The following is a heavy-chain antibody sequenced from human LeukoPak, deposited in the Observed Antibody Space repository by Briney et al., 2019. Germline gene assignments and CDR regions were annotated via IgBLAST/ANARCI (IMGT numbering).Heavy chain of an antibody. CDR1: GGSFSGYY. CDR2: INHSGST. Sequence: SETLSLTCAVYGGSFSGYYWSWIRQPPGKGLEWLGEINHSGSTNYNPSLKSRVTISVDTSKNQFSLKLSSVTAADTAVYYCARATWLPVGLYYYDSSGYYYYFDYWGQGTLVTVSS. CDR3: ARATWLPVGLYYYDSSGYYYYFDY. V-gene: IGHV4-34*01. J-gene: IGHJ4*02. D-gene: IGHD3-22*01.